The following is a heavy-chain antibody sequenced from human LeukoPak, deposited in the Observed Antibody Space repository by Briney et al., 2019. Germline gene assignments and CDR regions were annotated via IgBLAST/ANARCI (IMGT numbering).Heavy chain of an antibody. J-gene: IGHJ6*02. D-gene: IGHD4-17*01. CDR3: AREGGTTVTTEAEDYYYGMDV. Sequence: ASVKVSCKASGYTFTGYYMHWVRQAPGQGLEWMGWINPNSGGTNYAQKLQGRVTMTTDTSTSTAYMELRSLRSDDTAVYYCAREGGTTVTTEAEDYYYGMDVWGQGTTVTVSS. V-gene: IGHV1-2*02. CDR1: GYTFTGYY. CDR2: INPNSGGT.